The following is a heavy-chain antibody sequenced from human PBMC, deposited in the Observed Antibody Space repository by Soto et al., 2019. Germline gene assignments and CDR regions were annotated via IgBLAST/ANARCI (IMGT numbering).Heavy chain of an antibody. V-gene: IGHV4-31*03. CDR2: IYYSGST. D-gene: IGHD3-3*01. CDR3: ARYAPRITIFGVVIIGGGAFDY. Sequence: KTSETLSLTCTVSGGSISSGGYYWSWIRQHPGKGLEWIGYIYYSGSTYYNPSLKSRVTISVDTSKNQFSLKLSSVTAADTAVYYCARYAPRITIFGVVIIGGGAFDYWGQGTLVTVSS. J-gene: IGHJ4*02. CDR1: GGSISSGGYY.